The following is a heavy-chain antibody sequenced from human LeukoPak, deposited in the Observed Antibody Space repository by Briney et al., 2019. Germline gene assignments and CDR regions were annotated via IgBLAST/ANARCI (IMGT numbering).Heavy chain of an antibody. Sequence: SETLSLTCTVSGGSISSYYWSWIRQPPGKGLEWIGYIYYSGSTNYNPSLKSRVTISVDTSKNQFSLKLSSVTAADTAVYYCVRVNDAFDIWAKGQWSPSLQ. CDR3: VRVNDAFDI. V-gene: IGHV4-59*01. CDR2: IYYSGST. CDR1: GGSISSYY. J-gene: IGHJ3*02.